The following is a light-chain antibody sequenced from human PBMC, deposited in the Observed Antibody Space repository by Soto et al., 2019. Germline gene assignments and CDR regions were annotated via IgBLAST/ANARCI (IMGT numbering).Light chain of an antibody. CDR2: DAS. V-gene: IGKV3-11*01. CDR1: QSVSIY. J-gene: IGKJ5*01. Sequence: EVVLTQSPATLSLPPGERATLSCRASQSVSIYLAWYQQKPGQAPRLLIYDASNRATGIPARFSGSGSGTDFTLTSSSLEPEYFALYYCQQRSYWLITFGQGTRLEIK. CDR3: QQRSYWLIT.